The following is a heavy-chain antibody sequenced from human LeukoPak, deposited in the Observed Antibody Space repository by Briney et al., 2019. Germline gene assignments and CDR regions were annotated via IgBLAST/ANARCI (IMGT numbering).Heavy chain of an antibody. J-gene: IGHJ4*02. D-gene: IGHD2-2*01. CDR3: ARDRCSSTSCYGDY. V-gene: IGHV3-21*01. CDR1: GFTFSSYS. CDR2: ISSSSSYI. Sequence: GGSLRLSCAASGFTFSSYSMNWVRQAPGKGLEWVSSISSSSSYIYYADSVKGRFTISRDNAKNSLYLQMNSPRAEDTAVYYCARDRCSSTSCYGDYWGQGTLVTVSS.